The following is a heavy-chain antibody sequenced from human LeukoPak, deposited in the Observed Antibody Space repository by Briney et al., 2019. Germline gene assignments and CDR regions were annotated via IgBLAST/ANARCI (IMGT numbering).Heavy chain of an antibody. D-gene: IGHD6-13*01. CDR3: ARDVAAAGPGWFDP. V-gene: IGHV4-61*08. CDR1: GGSINSGGYY. CDR2: IYYSGST. Sequence: PSETLSLTCSVSGGSINSGGYYWSWSRQPPGKGLEWIEYIYYSGSTNYNPSLKSRVTISVDTSKNQFSLKLSSVTAADTAVYYCARDVAAAGPGWFDPWGQGTLVTVSS. J-gene: IGHJ5*02.